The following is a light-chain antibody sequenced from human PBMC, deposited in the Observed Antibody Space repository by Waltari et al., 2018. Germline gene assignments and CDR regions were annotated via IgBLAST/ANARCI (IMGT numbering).Light chain of an antibody. V-gene: IGLV1-44*01. J-gene: IGLJ2*01. CDR1: HSTTGNSP. CDR2: SDV. CDR3: GSWDYRRNGIL. Sequence: QSVMTQPPSASGTAGQRVLISYSGSHSTTGNSPLNSYQQLPGAAPKVLIYSDVRQPSGVPDRCSGAKSGTSASLAITGLQYEDEADYYCGSWDYRRNGILFGGGTRLTVL.